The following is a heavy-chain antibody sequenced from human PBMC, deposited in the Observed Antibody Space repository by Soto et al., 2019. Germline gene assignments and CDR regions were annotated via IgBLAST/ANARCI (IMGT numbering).Heavy chain of an antibody. Sequence: ASVKVSCKASGYTFTSYGISWVRQAPGQGLEWMGWISAYNGNTNYAQKLQGRVTMTTDTSTSTAYMELRSLRSDDTAVYYCARGSGGSSAFYYYYYYGMDVWGXGTTVTVSS. D-gene: IGHD6-6*01. CDR2: ISAYNGNT. CDR1: GYTFTSYG. J-gene: IGHJ6*02. CDR3: ARGSGGSSAFYYYYYYGMDV. V-gene: IGHV1-18*04.